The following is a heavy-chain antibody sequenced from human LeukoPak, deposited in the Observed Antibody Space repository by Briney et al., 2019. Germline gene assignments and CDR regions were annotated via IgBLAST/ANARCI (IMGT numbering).Heavy chain of an antibody. CDR2: INHSGSA. CDR3: ARVPTVVTSFFDY. D-gene: IGHD4-23*01. V-gene: IGHV4-34*01. CDR1: GGSFSGYY. J-gene: IGHJ4*02. Sequence: SETLSLTCAVYGGSFSGYYWSWIRQPPGKGLEWIGEINHSGSANYNPSLKSRVTISVDTSKNQFSLKLSSVTAADTAVYYCARVPTVVTSFFDYWGQGTLVTVSS.